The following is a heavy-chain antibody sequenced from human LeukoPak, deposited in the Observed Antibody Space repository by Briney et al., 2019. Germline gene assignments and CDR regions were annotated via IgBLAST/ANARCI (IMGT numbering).Heavy chain of an antibody. J-gene: IGHJ4*02. D-gene: IGHD6-19*01. CDR1: GGSISGYY. CDR3: ARVQESGWVDY. CDR2: IYYSGST. Sequence: SETLSLTCTVSGGSISGYYWSWIRQPPGKGLEWIGYIYYSGSTNYNLSLKSRVTISVDTSKNQFSLKLSSVTAADTAVYYCARVQESGWVDYWGQGTLVTVSS. V-gene: IGHV4-59*01.